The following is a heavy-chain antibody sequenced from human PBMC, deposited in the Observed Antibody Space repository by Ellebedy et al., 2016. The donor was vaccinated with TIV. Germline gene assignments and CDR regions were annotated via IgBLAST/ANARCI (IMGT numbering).Heavy chain of an antibody. J-gene: IGHJ5*01. CDR2: NDDSGSP. D-gene: IGHD1-1*01. Sequence: MPSETLSLTCVLSGDSIGNYYWSWIRQSPGKGLEWLGYNDDSGSPNYSPSFKSRVTISVDTSRNQFSLRLTPVTAADTAVYYCARLNWLFPDTYGFFFDSWGQGALVTVSS. CDR1: GDSIGNYY. V-gene: IGHV4-59*08. CDR3: ARLNWLFPDTYGFFFDS.